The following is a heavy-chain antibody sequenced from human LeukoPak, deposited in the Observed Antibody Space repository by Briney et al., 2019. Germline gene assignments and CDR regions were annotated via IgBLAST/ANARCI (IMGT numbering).Heavy chain of an antibody. J-gene: IGHJ3*02. CDR2: INPSGGST. CDR3: AREYSSGSTSKSSLDAFDI. Sequence: GASVKVSCKASGYTFTSYYMHWVRQAPGQGLEWMGIINPSGGSTSYAQKFQGRVTMTRNTSISTAYMELSSLRSEDTAVYYCAREYSSGSTSKSSLDAFDIWGQGTMVTVSS. CDR1: GYTFTSYY. D-gene: IGHD6-19*01. V-gene: IGHV1-46*01.